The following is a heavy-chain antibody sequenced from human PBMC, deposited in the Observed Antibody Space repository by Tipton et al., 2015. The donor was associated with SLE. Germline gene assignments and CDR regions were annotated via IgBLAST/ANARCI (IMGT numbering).Heavy chain of an antibody. CDR2: IYYSGST. Sequence: TLSLTCTVSGGSISSGGHFWSWIRQHPGKGLEWIGFIYYSGSTYYNPSLKSRVTLSIDTSKNQFSLKLRSVTAADTAIYYCAKDAHYNWLISGNWFDPWGPGSLVTVSS. V-gene: IGHV4-31*03. D-gene: IGHD3-9*01. J-gene: IGHJ5*02. CDR1: GGSISSGGHF. CDR3: AKDAHYNWLISGNWFDP.